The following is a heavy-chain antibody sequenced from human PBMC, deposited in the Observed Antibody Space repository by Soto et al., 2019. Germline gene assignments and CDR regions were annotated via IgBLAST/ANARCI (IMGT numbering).Heavy chain of an antibody. CDR1: GGSISSGDYY. CDR3: AREGYYDRSGYYYAGPFDY. V-gene: IGHV4-30-4*01. J-gene: IGHJ4*02. Sequence: QVQLQESGPGLVKPSQTLSLTCTVSGGSISSGDYYWSWIRQPPGKGLEWIGYIYYSGSTYYNPSLKSRVTISVDTSKNQFSLKLSSVTAADTAVYYCAREGYYDRSGYYYAGPFDYWGQGTLVTVSS. CDR2: IYYSGST. D-gene: IGHD3-22*01.